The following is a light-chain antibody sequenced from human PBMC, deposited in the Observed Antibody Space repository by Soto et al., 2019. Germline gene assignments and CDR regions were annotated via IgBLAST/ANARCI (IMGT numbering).Light chain of an antibody. V-gene: IGLV2-14*03. CDR3: SSFTSRNTDV. J-gene: IGLJ1*01. Sequence: QSALTQPASVSGSPGQSITISCTGTSSDVGAGYNYVSWYQQHPGKAPKLIIFDVSNRPSGISNRFFASKSDNTASLTISGLQAEDEADYYCSSFTSRNTDVFGTGTKLTVL. CDR1: SSDVGAGYNY. CDR2: DVS.